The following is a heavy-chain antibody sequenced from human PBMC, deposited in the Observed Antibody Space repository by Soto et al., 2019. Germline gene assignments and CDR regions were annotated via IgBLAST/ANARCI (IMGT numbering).Heavy chain of an antibody. J-gene: IGHJ6*02. D-gene: IGHD2-2*01. CDR3: ARDAPNCSSTSCRYYYYYYGMDV. CDR2: ISAYNGNT. V-gene: IGHV1-18*01. Sequence: ASVKVSCKASGYTFTSYGISWVRQAPGQGLEWMGWISAYNGNTNYAQKLQGRVTMTTDTSTSTAYMELRSLRSDDTAVYYCARDAPNCSSTSCRYYYYYYGMDVWGQGTTVTVSS. CDR1: GYTFTSYG.